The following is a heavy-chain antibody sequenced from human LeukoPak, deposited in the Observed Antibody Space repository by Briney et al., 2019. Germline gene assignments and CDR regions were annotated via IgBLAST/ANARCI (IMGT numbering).Heavy chain of an antibody. D-gene: IGHD5-18*01. J-gene: IGHJ4*02. CDR2: IYYNGST. CDR3: ARGAIQGSFGGFDY. Sequence: SETLSLTCTGPGGSISSHYRRWIRQPPGKGLEWIVFIYYNGSTNYKPSLKSRVTISVDTSKNQFSLKMSSVTAADTAVYYCARGAIQGSFGGFDYWGQGTLVTVSS. V-gene: IGHV4-59*11. CDR1: GGSISSHY.